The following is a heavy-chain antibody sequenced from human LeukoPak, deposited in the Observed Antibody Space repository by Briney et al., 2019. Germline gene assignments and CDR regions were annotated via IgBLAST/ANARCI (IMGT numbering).Heavy chain of an antibody. J-gene: IGHJ4*02. D-gene: IGHD5-18*01. CDR2: IRYDGSNK. CDR3: AKERAQYTYGPYYFDY. V-gene: IGHV3-30*02. Sequence: GGFLRLSCAASGFTFSSYGMHWVRQAPGKGLEWVAFIRYDGSNKYYVDSMKGRFTISRDNSKSTLYLQMNSLSAEDTAVYYCAKERAQYTYGPYYFDYWGQGTLVTVSS. CDR1: GFTFSSYG.